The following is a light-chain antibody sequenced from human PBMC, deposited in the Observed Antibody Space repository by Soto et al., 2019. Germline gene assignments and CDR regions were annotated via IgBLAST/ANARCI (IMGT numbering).Light chain of an antibody. CDR1: QSVSSNY. V-gene: IGKV3-20*01. J-gene: IGKJ2*01. CDR3: HQYGSSPYT. CDR2: GAS. Sequence: EIVLTQSPGTLSLSPGERATLSCRASQSVSSNYLAWYQQKPGQAPSLLIYGASSRATGIPDRFSGSGSVTDFTLTISRLETEDFAVYYCHQYGSSPYTFGKGTKLEIK.